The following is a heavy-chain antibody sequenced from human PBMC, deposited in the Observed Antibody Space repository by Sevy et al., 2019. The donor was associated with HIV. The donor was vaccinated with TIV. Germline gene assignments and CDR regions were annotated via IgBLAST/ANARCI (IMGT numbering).Heavy chain of an antibody. Sequence: SETLSLTCTVSGGSITSLYWNWIWQPPGKGLEWIANIYYNGHINHNPSLKSRVTLSLDTSKNQFSLRLSSVTAADTAMYYCAGQNAWGRGYSWGQGTLVTVSS. V-gene: IGHV4-59*08. CDR1: GGSITSLY. CDR2: IYYNGHI. D-gene: IGHD1-26*01. CDR3: AGQNAWGRGYS. J-gene: IGHJ4*02.